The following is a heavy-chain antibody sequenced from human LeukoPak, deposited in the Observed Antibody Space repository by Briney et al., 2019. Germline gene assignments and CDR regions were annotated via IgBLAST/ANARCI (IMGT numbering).Heavy chain of an antibody. Sequence: SVKVSCKASGVTFSSYSISWVRQAPGQGLEWMGVIIPIFGTANYAQKFQGRVTITEDESTSTAYMELSSLRSEETAVYYCARLIDIGDLWGGYYHWGQGTRVTVSS. V-gene: IGHV1-69*13. CDR1: GVTFSSYS. CDR2: IIPIFGTA. D-gene: IGHD3-3*01. J-gene: IGHJ4*02. CDR3: ARLIDIGDLWGGYYH.